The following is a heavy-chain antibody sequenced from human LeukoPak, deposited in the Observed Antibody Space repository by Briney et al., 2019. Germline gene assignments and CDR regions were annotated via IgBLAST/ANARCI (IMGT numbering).Heavy chain of an antibody. V-gene: IGHV3-21*01. J-gene: IGHJ4*02. CDR2: ISSSSSYI. CDR1: GFTFSSYS. Sequence: GGSLRLSCAASGFTFSSYSMNWVRQAPGKGLEWVSSISSSSSYIYYADSVKGRFTISRDNAKNSLYLQVNSLRAEDTAVYYCARDLRNDILTGSFDYWGQGTLVTVSS. CDR3: ARDLRNDILTGSFDY. D-gene: IGHD3-9*01.